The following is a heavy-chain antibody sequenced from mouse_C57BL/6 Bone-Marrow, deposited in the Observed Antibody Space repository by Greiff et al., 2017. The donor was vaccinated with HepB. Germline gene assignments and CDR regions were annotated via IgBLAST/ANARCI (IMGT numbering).Heavy chain of an antibody. J-gene: IGHJ4*01. D-gene: IGHD2-4*01. CDR1: GFTFSDYG. Sequence: EVHLVESGGGLVKPGGSLKLSCAASGFTFSDYGMHWVRQAPEKGLEWVAYISSGSSTIYYADTVKGRFTISRDNAKNTLFLQMTSLRSEDTAMYYCARTITTYYYAMDYWGQGTSVTVSS. CDR3: ARTITTYYYAMDY. V-gene: IGHV5-17*01. CDR2: ISSGSSTI.